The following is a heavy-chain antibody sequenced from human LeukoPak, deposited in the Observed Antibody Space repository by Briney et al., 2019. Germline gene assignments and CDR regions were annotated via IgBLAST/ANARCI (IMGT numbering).Heavy chain of an antibody. Sequence: ASVKVSCKASGYTFTGYYMHWVRQAPGQGIEWMGWISAYNGNTNYAQKLQGRVTMTTDTSTSTAHMELRSLRSDDTAVYYCARQGYSGHSQGAADYWGQGTLVTVSS. CDR3: ARQGYSGHSQGAADY. V-gene: IGHV1-18*04. D-gene: IGHD4-23*01. CDR2: ISAYNGNT. CDR1: GYTFTGYY. J-gene: IGHJ4*02.